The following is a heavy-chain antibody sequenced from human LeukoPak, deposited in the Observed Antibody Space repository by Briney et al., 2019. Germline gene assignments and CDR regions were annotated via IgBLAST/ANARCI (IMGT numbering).Heavy chain of an antibody. Sequence: SETLSLTCTVSGGSISSYYWSWIRQPAGKGLEWIGRIYTSGSTNYNPSLKSRVTMSVDTSKNQFSLKLSSVTAADTAVYYCARAGYSSSWYVGYFDYWGQGTLVTVSS. CDR2: IYTSGST. V-gene: IGHV4-4*07. D-gene: IGHD6-13*01. CDR3: ARAGYSSSWYVGYFDY. CDR1: GGSISSYY. J-gene: IGHJ4*02.